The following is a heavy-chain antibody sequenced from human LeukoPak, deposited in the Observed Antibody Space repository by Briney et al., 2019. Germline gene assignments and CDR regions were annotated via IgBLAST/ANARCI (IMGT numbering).Heavy chain of an antibody. V-gene: IGHV3-11*01. D-gene: IGHD3-22*01. CDR2: ISSSGSTI. CDR3: TRDRVTGYYDSSGYLFF. J-gene: IGHJ4*02. Sequence: GGSLRLSCAASGFTFSDYYMSWVRQAPGKGLEWVSYISSSGSTIYYADSVKGRFTISRDNAKNSLYLQMNSLRAEDTAVYYCTRDRVTGYYDSSGYLFFWGQGTLVTVSS. CDR1: GFTFSDYY.